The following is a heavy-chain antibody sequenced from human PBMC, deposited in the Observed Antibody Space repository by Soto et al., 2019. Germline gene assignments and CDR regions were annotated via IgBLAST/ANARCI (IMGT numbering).Heavy chain of an antibody. Sequence: QVQLVQSGAEVKKPGASVKVSCKASQYKFTNYCVHWVRQAPGQGLEWMGIINPSGGSTNYARRFRGRVTMTRDTSTSTVYMELSSLRSEDTAVYYCARALYDTDSLPVGAKPRCYAMDVWGLGTTVTVSS. D-gene: IGHD3-22*01. V-gene: IGHV1-46*01. CDR3: ARALYDTDSLPVGAKPRCYAMDV. CDR1: QYKFTNYC. CDR2: INPSGGST. J-gene: IGHJ6*02.